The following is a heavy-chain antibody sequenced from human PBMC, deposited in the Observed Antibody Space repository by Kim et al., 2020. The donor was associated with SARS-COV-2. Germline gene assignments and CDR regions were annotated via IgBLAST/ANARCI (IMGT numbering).Heavy chain of an antibody. D-gene: IGHD6-13*01. CDR3: AAAHGSRGFGY. CDR2: IVVGSGNT. Sequence: SVKVSCKASGGTFSSYAISWVLQARGQRLEWIGWIVVGSGNTNYAQKFQERVTITRDMSTSTAYMELSSLRSEDTAVYYCAAAHGSRGFGYWGQGTLVTVSS. CDR1: GGTFSSYA. J-gene: IGHJ4*02. V-gene: IGHV1-58*02.